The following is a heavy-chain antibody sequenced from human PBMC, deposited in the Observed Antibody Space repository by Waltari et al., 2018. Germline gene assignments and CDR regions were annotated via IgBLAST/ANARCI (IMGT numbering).Heavy chain of an antibody. CDR3: ARVALMGQFDP. Sequence: QVQLQESGPGLVKPSETLSLTCTVSGYSISSGYYWGWIRQPPGKGLEWIGSIYHSGSTYYNPSLKSRVTISVDTSKNQFSLKLSSVTAADTAVYYCARVALMGQFDPWGQGTLVTVSS. V-gene: IGHV4-38-2*02. D-gene: IGHD2-8*01. J-gene: IGHJ5*02. CDR2: IYHSGST. CDR1: GYSISSGYY.